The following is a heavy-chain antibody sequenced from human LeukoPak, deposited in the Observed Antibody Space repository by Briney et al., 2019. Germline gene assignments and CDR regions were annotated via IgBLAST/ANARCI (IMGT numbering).Heavy chain of an antibody. V-gene: IGHV4-59*08. J-gene: IGHJ4*02. D-gene: IGHD3-22*01. CDR1: GGSISSYY. Sequence: SETLSLTCTVSGGSISSYYWSWIRQPPGKGLEWIGYIYYSGSTNYNPSLKSRVTISVDTSRNQFSLELSSVTAADTAVYYCARQGTDYYDSSGYYYVWGQGTLVTVSS. CDR3: ARQGTDYYDSSGYYYV. CDR2: IYYSGST.